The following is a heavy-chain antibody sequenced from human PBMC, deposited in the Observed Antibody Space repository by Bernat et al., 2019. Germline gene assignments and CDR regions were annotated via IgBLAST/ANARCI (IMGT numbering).Heavy chain of an antibody. J-gene: IGHJ4*02. CDR2: IWYDGSNK. Sequence: QVQLVESGGGVVQPGRSLRLSCAASGFTFSSYGMHWVRQAPGKGLEWVAVIWYDGSNKYYADSVKGRFTISRDNSKNTLYLQMNSLRAEDTAVYYCARDSSEYSSSKRAPLNYWGQGTLVTDSS. CDR1: GFTFSSYG. D-gene: IGHD6-6*01. V-gene: IGHV3-33*01. CDR3: ARDSSEYSSSKRAPLNY.